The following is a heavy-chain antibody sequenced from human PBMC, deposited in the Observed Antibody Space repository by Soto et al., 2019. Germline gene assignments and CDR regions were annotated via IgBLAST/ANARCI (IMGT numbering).Heavy chain of an antibody. CDR2: IWYDGSNK. Sequence: PGGSLRLSCAASGFTFSIYGMHWVRQAPGKGLEWVAVIWYDGSNKYYADSVKGRFTISRDNSKNTLYLQMNSLRAEDTAVYYCARGPSIHDYGVDYYYYGMDVWGQATTVTVSS. CDR1: GFTFSIYG. CDR3: ARGPSIHDYGVDYYYYGMDV. V-gene: IGHV3-33*01. J-gene: IGHJ6*02. D-gene: IGHD4-17*01.